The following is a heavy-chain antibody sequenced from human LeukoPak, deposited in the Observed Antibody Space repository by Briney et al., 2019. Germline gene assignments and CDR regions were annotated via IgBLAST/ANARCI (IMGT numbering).Heavy chain of an antibody. V-gene: IGHV4-61*05. J-gene: IGHJ6*03. D-gene: IGHD3-10*01. CDR1: GYSISSGSY. Sequence: KPSETLSLTCSVSGYSISSGSYWAWIRQPPGKGLEWIGYIYSSGSTNYNPSLKSRVTMSVDTSKNQFSLKVSSVTAADTAVYYCARRGLRWGRITLGRESSYDQYSYMDVWGKGTTVTISS. CDR3: ARRGLRWGRITLGRESSYDQYSYMDV. CDR2: IYSSGST.